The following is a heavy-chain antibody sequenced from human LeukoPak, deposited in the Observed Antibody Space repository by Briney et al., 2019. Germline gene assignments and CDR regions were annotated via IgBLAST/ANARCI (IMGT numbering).Heavy chain of an antibody. CDR2: MNPNSGNT. Sequence: ASVKVSCKASGYTFTSYDINWVRQATGQGLEWMGWMNPNSGNTGYAQKFQGRVTMTRSTSISTAYMELSSLRSEDTAVYYCARSSSFRSPYYYYYYGMDVWGQGTTVTVSS. J-gene: IGHJ6*02. CDR3: ARSSSFRSPYYYYYYGMDV. D-gene: IGHD6-6*01. CDR1: GYTFTSYD. V-gene: IGHV1-8*01.